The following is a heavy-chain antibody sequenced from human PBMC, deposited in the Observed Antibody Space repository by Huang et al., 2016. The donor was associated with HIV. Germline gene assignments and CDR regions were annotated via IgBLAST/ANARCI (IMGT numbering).Heavy chain of an antibody. J-gene: IGHJ5*02. CDR1: GFNFLTYA. D-gene: IGHD6-19*01. V-gene: IGHV1-3*01. CDR3: ARDKEAGTPFFDP. Sequence: QVQLVPSGAEVEKPGASVNLSCKASGFNFLTYALHWVRQAPGQRLEGMGWINGDGLTKYSQKFQGRVTSKRDRSASTVYVDFKSLTYEDTAVYYCARDKEAGTPFFDPWGQGTLVTVSS. CDR2: INGDGLT.